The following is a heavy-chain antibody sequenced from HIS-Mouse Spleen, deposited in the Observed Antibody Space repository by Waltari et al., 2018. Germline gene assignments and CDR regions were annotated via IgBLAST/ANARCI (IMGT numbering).Heavy chain of an antibody. CDR2: INSDGSST. V-gene: IGHV3-74*01. J-gene: IGHJ4*02. CDR3: ARDFPGIFDY. Sequence: EVQLVESGGGLVQPWGSLRLSCAASGFTFSSYWMHWVRQAPGKGLVGVSRINSDGSSTSYADSVKGRFTIARDNAKNTLYLQMNSLRAEDTAVYYCARDFPGIFDYWGQGTLVTVSS. CDR1: GFTFSSYW. D-gene: IGHD3-10*01.